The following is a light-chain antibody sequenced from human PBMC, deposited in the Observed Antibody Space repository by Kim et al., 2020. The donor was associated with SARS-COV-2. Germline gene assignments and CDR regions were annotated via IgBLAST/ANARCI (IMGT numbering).Light chain of an antibody. CDR1: SSDVGGYNY. V-gene: IGLV2-8*01. Sequence: QSALTQPPSASGSPGQSVTISCTGTSSDVGGYNYVSWYQQHPGKAPKLMIYEVSKRPSGVPDRFSGYKSGNTASLTVSGLQAEEEADYYCSSYAGSNKVFGGGTKLTVL. CDR3: SSYAGSNKV. CDR2: EVS. J-gene: IGLJ2*01.